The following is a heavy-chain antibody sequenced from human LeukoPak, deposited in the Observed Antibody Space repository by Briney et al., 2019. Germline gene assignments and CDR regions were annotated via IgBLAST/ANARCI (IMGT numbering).Heavy chain of an antibody. Sequence: ASVKVSCKASGYTFTGYYMHWVRQAPGQGLEWMGWINPNSGGTNYAQKFQGRVTMTRDTSISTAYMELSRLRSDDTAVYYCARSRLSSTAYYYYYMDVWGKGTTVTVSS. CDR2: INPNSGGT. D-gene: IGHD2-2*01. J-gene: IGHJ6*03. CDR1: GYTFTGYY. CDR3: ARSRLSSTAYYYYYMDV. V-gene: IGHV1-2*02.